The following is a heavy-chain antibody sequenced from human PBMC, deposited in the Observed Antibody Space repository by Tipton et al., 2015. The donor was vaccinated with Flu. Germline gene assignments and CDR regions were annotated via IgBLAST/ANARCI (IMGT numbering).Heavy chain of an antibody. Sequence: SLRLSCAASGFTFSSYGMHWVRQAPGKGLEWVAVIWYDGSNKYYADSVKGRFTISRDNSKNTLYLQMNSLRAEDTAVYYCARAHCYGSGCPSPPLDYWGQGTLVTVSS. V-gene: IGHV3-33*08. J-gene: IGHJ4*02. CDR1: GFTFSSYG. CDR2: IWYDGSNK. D-gene: IGHD3-10*01. CDR3: ARAHCYGSGCPSPPLDY.